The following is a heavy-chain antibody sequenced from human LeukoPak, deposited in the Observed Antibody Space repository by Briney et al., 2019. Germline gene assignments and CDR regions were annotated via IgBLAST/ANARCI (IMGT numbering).Heavy chain of an antibody. V-gene: IGHV4-31*03. J-gene: IGHJ5*02. CDR2: IFNSGTT. Sequence: SETLSLTCTVSGGSIRSSGDFWNWIRQHPGKGLEWIGYIFNSGTTYYNPSLKSRVTMSVDTSENQFSLKLSSVTAADTAVYYCARVPANYYGSGTHNWFDPWGQGTLVTVSS. CDR1: GGSIRSSGDF. CDR3: ARVPANYYGSGTHNWFDP. D-gene: IGHD3-10*01.